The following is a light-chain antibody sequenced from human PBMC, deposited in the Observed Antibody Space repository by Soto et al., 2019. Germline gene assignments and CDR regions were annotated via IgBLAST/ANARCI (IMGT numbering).Light chain of an antibody. CDR2: NDD. J-gene: IGLJ2*01. Sequence: QSVLTQPPSASGTPGQRVTISCSGGSSTIGGNTVNWYQQLPGTAPKLLIYNDDERPSGVPDRFTGSKSGTSSSLAISGLQSYDEADDYCSSWDDSLNVVVFGGGTKLTVL. V-gene: IGLV1-44*01. CDR3: SSWDDSLNVVV. CDR1: SSTIGGNT.